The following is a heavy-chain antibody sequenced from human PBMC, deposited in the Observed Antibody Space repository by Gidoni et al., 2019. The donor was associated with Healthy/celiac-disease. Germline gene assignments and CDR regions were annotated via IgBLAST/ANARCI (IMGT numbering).Heavy chain of an antibody. CDR2: INHSGST. CDR1: GGSFSGYY. Sequence: QVQLQQSGAGLLKPSETLSLTCAVHGGSFSGYYWSWIRQPPGKGLEWIGEINHSGSTNYNPSLKSRVTISVDTSKNQFSLKLSSVTAADTAVYYCARTPRERRECWFDPWGQGTLVTVSS. V-gene: IGHV4-34*01. D-gene: IGHD1-1*01. J-gene: IGHJ5*02. CDR3: ARTPRERRECWFDP.